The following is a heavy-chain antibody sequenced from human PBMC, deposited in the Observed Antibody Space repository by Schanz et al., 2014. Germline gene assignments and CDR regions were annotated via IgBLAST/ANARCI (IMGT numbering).Heavy chain of an antibody. Sequence: QVQLVQSGAEVKKPGASVKVSCKASGYTFTSYGISWVRQAPGQGLEWMGWISVYNHNKEYDQKFQGRVTMTTDTSTSTAYMALTDLRSDDTAVFYCAKGMGYCSGGTCYDYYYYGLDVWGQGTTVTVSS. J-gene: IGHJ6*02. CDR1: GYTFTSYG. CDR2: ISVYNHNK. CDR3: AKGMGYCSGGTCYDYYYYGLDV. V-gene: IGHV1-18*01. D-gene: IGHD2-15*01.